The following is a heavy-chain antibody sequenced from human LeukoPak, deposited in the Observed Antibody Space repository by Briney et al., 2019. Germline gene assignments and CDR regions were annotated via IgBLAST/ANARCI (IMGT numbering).Heavy chain of an antibody. V-gene: IGHV3-64*01. CDR2: ISSNGGST. Sequence: GGSLRLSCAASGFTFSSYAMHWVRQAPGKGLEYVSAISSNGGSTYYANSVKGRFTISRDNSKNTLYLQMGSLRAEDMAVYYCARSPLVGATNFDYWGQGTLVTVSS. CDR1: GFTFSSYA. D-gene: IGHD1-26*01. CDR3: ARSPLVGATNFDY. J-gene: IGHJ4*02.